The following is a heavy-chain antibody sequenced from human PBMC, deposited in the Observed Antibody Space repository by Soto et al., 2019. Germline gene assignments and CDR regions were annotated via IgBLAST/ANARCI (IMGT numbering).Heavy chain of an antibody. CDR1: GFTFDDYA. D-gene: IGHD3-3*01. Sequence: GGSLRLSCAASGFTFDDYAMHWVRQAPGKGLEWVSGISWNSGSIGYADSVKGRFTISRDNAKNSLHLQMNSLRAEDTALYYCAKAAGVAAYYFDYWGQGTLVTVSS. CDR2: ISWNSGSI. V-gene: IGHV3-9*01. J-gene: IGHJ4*02. CDR3: AKAAGVAAYYFDY.